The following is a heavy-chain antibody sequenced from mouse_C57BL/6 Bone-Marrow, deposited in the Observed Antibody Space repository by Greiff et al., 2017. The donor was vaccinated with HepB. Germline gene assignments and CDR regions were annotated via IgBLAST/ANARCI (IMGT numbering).Heavy chain of an antibody. CDR3: TKYDGYYERFAY. V-gene: IGHV1-15*01. Sequence: QVQLKQSGAELVRPGASVTLSCKTSGYTFTDYEMHWVKQTPVHGLEWIGAIDPETGGTAYNQKFKGKAILTADKSSSTAYMELRSLTSEDSAVYYCTKYDGYYERFAYWGQGTLVTVSA. CDR1: GYTFTDYE. J-gene: IGHJ3*01. D-gene: IGHD2-3*01. CDR2: IDPETGGT.